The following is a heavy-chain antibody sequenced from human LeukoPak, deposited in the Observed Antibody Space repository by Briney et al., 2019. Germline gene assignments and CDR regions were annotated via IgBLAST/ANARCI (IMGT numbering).Heavy chain of an antibody. Sequence: GGSLRLSCAASGFTFSSYAMSWVRQAPGKGLECVSAMSGSDGSTYYADSVKGRFTISRDNSKNTLYLQMNSLRAEDTAVYSCAKGGWQQLINFDYWGQGTLVTVSS. CDR3: AKGGWQQLINFDY. CDR2: MSGSDGST. CDR1: GFTFSSYA. V-gene: IGHV3-23*01. D-gene: IGHD6-13*01. J-gene: IGHJ4*02.